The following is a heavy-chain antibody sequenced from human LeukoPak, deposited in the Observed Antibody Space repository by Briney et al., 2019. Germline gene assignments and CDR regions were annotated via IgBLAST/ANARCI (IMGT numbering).Heavy chain of an antibody. CDR2: INPNSGGT. Sequence: ASVKVSCKASGYTFTGYYMHWVRQAPGQGLEWMGWINPNSGGTNYAQKFQGRVTMTRDTSISTAYMELSRLRSDDTAVYYCARVPLIWRVTIAGFDYWGQGTLVTVSS. V-gene: IGHV1-2*02. CDR1: GYTFTGYY. J-gene: IGHJ4*02. CDR3: ARVPLIWRVTIAGFDY. D-gene: IGHD3-3*01.